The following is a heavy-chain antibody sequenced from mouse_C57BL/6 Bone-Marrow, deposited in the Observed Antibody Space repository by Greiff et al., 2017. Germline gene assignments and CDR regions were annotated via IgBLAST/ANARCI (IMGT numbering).Heavy chain of an antibody. J-gene: IGHJ2*01. CDR2: ISSGGSYN. V-gene: IGHV5-6*01. CDR1: GFTFSSYG. CDR3: ARLGFPYDY. Sequence: EVKLVESGGDLVKPGGSLKLSCAASGFTFSSYGMSWVSQTPDKRLEWVATISSGGSYNYYPDSVKGRFTISRDNAKNTLDLQMSSLKSEDTSMYYCARLGFPYDYWGQGTTLTVSS. D-gene: IGHD4-1*01.